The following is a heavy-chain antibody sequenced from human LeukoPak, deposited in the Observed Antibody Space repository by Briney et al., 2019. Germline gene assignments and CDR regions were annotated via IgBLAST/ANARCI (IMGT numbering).Heavy chain of an antibody. CDR3: AKMPESSGWYNFDS. Sequence: GGSLRLSCADSGFTFRNYAMTWIRQAPGKGLEWVSVISGSGGSTYYADSVKGRFTISRDNSKNTLYLQMNSLRAEDTAVYYCAKMPESSGWYNFDSWGQGTLVTVSS. CDR2: ISGSGGST. CDR1: GFTFRNYA. J-gene: IGHJ4*02. D-gene: IGHD6-19*01. V-gene: IGHV3-23*01.